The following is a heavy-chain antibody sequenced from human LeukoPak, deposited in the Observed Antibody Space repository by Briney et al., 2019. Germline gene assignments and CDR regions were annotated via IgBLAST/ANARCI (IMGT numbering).Heavy chain of an antibody. V-gene: IGHV3-20*04. Sequence: GGSLRLSCAASGFAFDDYGMSWVRQAPGEGLEWVSGINWNGGSTGYADSVKGRFTISRDIANNSLYLQMNSLRAEDTAVYYCAREFCSGGTCPPDYWGQGTLVTVSS. CDR3: AREFCSGGTCPPDY. D-gene: IGHD2-15*01. CDR1: GFAFDDYG. J-gene: IGHJ4*02. CDR2: INWNGGST.